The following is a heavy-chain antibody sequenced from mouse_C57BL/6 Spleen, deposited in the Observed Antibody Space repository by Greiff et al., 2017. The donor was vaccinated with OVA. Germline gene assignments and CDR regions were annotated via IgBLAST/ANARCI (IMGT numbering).Heavy chain of an antibody. V-gene: IGHV1-15*01. CDR1: GYTFTDYE. J-gene: IGHJ3*01. D-gene: IGHD3-2*02. Sequence: QVQLQQSGAELVRPGASVTLSCKASGYTFTDYEMHWVKQTPVHGLEWIGAIDPETGGTAYNQKFKGKAILTADKSSSTAYMELRSLTYEDSAVYYCTHSGSCAHWGQGTLGTVSA. CDR3: THSGSCAH. CDR2: IDPETGGT.